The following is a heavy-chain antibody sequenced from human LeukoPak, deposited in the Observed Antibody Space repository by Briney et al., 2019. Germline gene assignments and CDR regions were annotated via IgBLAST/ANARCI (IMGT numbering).Heavy chain of an antibody. V-gene: IGHV4-4*07. Sequence: PSETLSLTCTVSGGSISNYYWSWIRQPAGKGLEWIGRINTSGSTDYNPSLKSRVTMSVDTSKNQFSLKLSSLTAAHTAVYYCARGRGTTMVTRFDYWGQGTLVTVSS. CDR3: ARGRGTTMVTRFDY. CDR1: GGSISNYY. D-gene: IGHD5-18*01. J-gene: IGHJ4*02. CDR2: INTSGST.